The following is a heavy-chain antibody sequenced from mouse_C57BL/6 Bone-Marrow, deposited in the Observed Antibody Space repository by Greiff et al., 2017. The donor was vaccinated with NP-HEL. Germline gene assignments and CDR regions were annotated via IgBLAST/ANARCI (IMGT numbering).Heavy chain of an antibody. V-gene: IGHV1-64*01. CDR1: GYTFTSYW. J-gene: IGHJ4*01. CDR3: ARSDYSNYGYAMDD. CDR2: IHPNSGST. Sequence: QVQLQQPGAELVKPGASVKLSCKASGYTFTSYWMHWVKQRPGQGLEWIGMIHPNSGSTNYNEKFKSKATLTVDKSSSTAYMQLSSLTSEDSAVYYCARSDYSNYGYAMDDWGQGTSVTVSS. D-gene: IGHD2-5*01.